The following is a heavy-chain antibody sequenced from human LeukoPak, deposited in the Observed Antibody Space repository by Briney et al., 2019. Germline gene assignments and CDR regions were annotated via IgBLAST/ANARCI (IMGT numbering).Heavy chain of an antibody. Sequence: SETLSLTCAVYGGSFSGYYWSWIRQPPGKGLEWIGETNHSGSTNYNPSLKSRVTISVDTSKNQFSLKLSSVTAADTAAYYCAGTRLYCSSTSCLFDYWGQGTLVTVSS. CDR2: TNHSGST. J-gene: IGHJ4*02. V-gene: IGHV4-34*01. CDR3: AGTRLYCSSTSCLFDY. CDR1: GGSFSGYY. D-gene: IGHD2-2*01.